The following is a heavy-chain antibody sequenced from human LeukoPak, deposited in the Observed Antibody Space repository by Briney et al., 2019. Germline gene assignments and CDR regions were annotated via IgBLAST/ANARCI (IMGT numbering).Heavy chain of an antibody. Sequence: SVKVSCKASGGTFSSYAISWVRQAPGQGLEWMGGIIPIFGTANYAQKFQGRVTITTDESTSTAYMELSSLRSEDTAVYYCARGTYCSGGSCYYYLDNWGQGTLVTVSS. CDR2: IIPIFGTA. V-gene: IGHV1-69*05. D-gene: IGHD2-15*01. CDR3: ARGTYCSGGSCYYYLDN. J-gene: IGHJ4*02. CDR1: GGTFSSYA.